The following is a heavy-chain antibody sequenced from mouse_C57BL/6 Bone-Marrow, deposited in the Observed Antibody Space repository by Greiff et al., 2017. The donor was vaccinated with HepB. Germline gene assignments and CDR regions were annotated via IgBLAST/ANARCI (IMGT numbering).Heavy chain of an antibody. D-gene: IGHD1-1*01. CDR1: TFTSYG. J-gene: IGHJ1*03. CDR3: ARLGTTVVATDWYFDV. V-gene: IGHV1-81*01. CDR2: IYPRSGNT. Sequence: QVQLQQSGAELARPGASVKLSYTFTSYGISWVKQRTGQGLEWIGEIYPRSGNTYYNEKFKGKATLTADKSSSTAYMELRSLTSEDSAVYFCARLGTTVVATDWYFDVWGTGTTVTVSS.